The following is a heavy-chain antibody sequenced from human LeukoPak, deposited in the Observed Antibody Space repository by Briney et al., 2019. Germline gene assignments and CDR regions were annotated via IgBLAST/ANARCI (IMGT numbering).Heavy chain of an antibody. CDR2: ISGSGGST. Sequence: GGSLRLSCAASGFTFSSYAMSRVRQAPGKGLEWVSAISGSGGSTYYADSVKGRFTISRDNSKNTLYLQMNSLRAEDTAVYYCAKDSQWGKVGTKGGYFDYWGQGTLVTVSS. V-gene: IGHV3-23*01. CDR3: AKDSQWGKVGTKGGYFDY. J-gene: IGHJ4*02. D-gene: IGHD1-26*01. CDR1: GFTFSSYA.